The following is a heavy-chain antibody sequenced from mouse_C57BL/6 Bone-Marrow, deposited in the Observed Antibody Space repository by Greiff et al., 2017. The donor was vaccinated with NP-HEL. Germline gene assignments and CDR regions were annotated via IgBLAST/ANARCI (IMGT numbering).Heavy chain of an antibody. J-gene: IGHJ4*01. Sequence: VQLQQSGPVLVKPGASVKMSCKASGYTFTDYYMNWVKQSHGKSLEWIGVINPYNGGTSYNQKFKGKATLTVDKSSSTAYMELNSLTSEDSAVYYWAPIYYYGSSYAMDYWGQGTSVTVSS. V-gene: IGHV1-19*01. CDR1: GYTFTDYY. D-gene: IGHD1-1*01. CDR3: APIYYYGSSYAMDY. CDR2: INPYNGGT.